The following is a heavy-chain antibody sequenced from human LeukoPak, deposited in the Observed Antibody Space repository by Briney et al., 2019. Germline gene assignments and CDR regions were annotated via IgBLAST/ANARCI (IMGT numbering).Heavy chain of an antibody. CDR2: ISGSGGST. CDR1: XFTFSSYA. V-gene: IGHV3-23*01. Sequence: GGSLRXSXXXSXFTFSSYAMSWVRQAPGKGLEWVSAISGSGGSTYYADSVKGRFTISRDNSKNTLYLQMNSLRAEDTAVYYCAKAPSSSSSWDTYYFDYWGQGTLVTVSS. CDR3: AKAPSSSSSWDTYYFDY. D-gene: IGHD6-13*01. J-gene: IGHJ4*02.